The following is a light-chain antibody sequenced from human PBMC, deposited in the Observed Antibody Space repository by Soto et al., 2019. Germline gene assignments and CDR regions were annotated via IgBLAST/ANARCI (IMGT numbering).Light chain of an antibody. J-gene: IGKJ1*01. Sequence: IQMTHSPSSLSASVGDRVTITRXAIQNINNYLNWYQQKPGKAPNLLIYDASNLETGVPSRFSGGGSGTHFTFTISNLQPEDIATYYCQQYDNLPPTWTFGQGTKVDI. V-gene: IGKV1-33*01. CDR3: QQYDNLPPTWT. CDR1: QNINNY. CDR2: DAS.